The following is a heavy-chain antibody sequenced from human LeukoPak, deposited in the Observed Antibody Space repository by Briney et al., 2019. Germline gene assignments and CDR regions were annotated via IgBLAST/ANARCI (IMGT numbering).Heavy chain of an antibody. Sequence: GGSLRLSCAASGFTFSSYSMNWVRQAPGKGLEWVSSISSSSYIYYADSVKGRFTISRDNAKNSLYLQMNSLRAEDTAVYYCARAYCGGDCYFDYWGQGTLVTVSS. CDR1: GFTFSSYS. CDR3: ARAYCGGDCYFDY. D-gene: IGHD2-21*02. V-gene: IGHV3-21*01. J-gene: IGHJ4*02. CDR2: ISSSSYI.